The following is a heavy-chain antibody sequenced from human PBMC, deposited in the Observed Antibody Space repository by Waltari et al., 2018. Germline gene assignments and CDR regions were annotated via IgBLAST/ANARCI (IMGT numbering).Heavy chain of an antibody. J-gene: IGHJ4*02. CDR3: ARNYDSSPGFDY. V-gene: IGHV3-53*01. Sequence: EVQLVESGGGLIQPGGSLRLSCAASGFPVSSNYMSWVRQAPGKGLEWVSVIYSGGSTYYADSVKGRFTISRDNSKNTLYLKMNSLRAEDTAVYYCARNYDSSPGFDYWGQGTLVTVSS. CDR2: IYSGGST. CDR1: GFPVSSNY. D-gene: IGHD3-22*01.